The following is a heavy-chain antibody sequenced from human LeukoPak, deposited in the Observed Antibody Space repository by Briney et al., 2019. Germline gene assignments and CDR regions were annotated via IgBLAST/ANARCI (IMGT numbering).Heavy chain of an antibody. CDR1: GFTFNNYW. J-gene: IGHJ4*02. Sequence: PGGSLRLSCAASGFTFNNYWLTWVRQAPGKGLEWVAKISQDGSEKYYVDSVKGRFTISRDSGKNSLYLQMNSLRAEDTAVYYCARAVGSSGCDYWGQGTLVTVSS. D-gene: IGHD6-19*01. V-gene: IGHV3-7*01. CDR2: ISQDGSEK. CDR3: ARAVGSSGCDY.